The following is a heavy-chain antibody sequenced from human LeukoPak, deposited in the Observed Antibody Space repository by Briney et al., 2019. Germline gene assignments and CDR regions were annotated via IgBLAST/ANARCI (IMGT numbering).Heavy chain of an antibody. D-gene: IGHD1-26*01. V-gene: IGHV4-59*08. CDR3: AKKGSTSPYFDD. CDR1: AGSISNFY. Sequence: PSETLSLTCTVSAGSISNFYWTWIRQPPGKGLEWIGYIYYTGSTNYNPSLKSRVTISVDTSRNQFSLKLNSVTAADTAVYYCAKKGSTSPYFDDWGQGTLVTVSS. CDR2: IYYTGST. J-gene: IGHJ4*02.